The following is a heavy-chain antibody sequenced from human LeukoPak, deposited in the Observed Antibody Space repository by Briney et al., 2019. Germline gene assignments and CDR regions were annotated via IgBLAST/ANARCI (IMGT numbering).Heavy chain of an antibody. CDR2: ISGSGGST. CDR1: GYTFSSYA. V-gene: IGHV3-23*01. Sequence: GGSLRLSCAASGYTFSSYAMSWVRQAPGKGLEWVSGISGSGGSTYYADSVKGRFTISRDNSKNTLYLQMNSLRAEDTAVFYCARYYYGSGGFDYWGQGTLVTVSS. J-gene: IGHJ4*02. D-gene: IGHD3-10*01. CDR3: ARYYYGSGGFDY.